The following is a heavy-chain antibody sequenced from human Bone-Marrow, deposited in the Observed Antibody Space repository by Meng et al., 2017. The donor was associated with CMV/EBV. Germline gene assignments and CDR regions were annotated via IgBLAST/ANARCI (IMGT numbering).Heavy chain of an antibody. J-gene: IGHJ6*02. V-gene: IGHV3-30*02. D-gene: IGHD2-15*01. CDR2: IRYDGSNK. Sequence: GESLKISCAASGFTFSSYGMHWVRQAPGKGLEWVAFIRYDGSNKYYADSVKSRFTISRDNSKNTLYLQMNSLRAEDTAVYYCAKGSDCSGGSCYYYGMDVWGQGTTVTVSS. CDR1: GFTFSSYG. CDR3: AKGSDCSGGSCYYYGMDV.